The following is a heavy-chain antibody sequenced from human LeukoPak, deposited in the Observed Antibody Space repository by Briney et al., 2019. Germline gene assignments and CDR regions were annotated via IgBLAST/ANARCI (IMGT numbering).Heavy chain of an antibody. Sequence: ESLKISCKGSGYSFTSYWIGWVRQMPGKGLEWMGIIYPGDSDTRYSPSFQGQVTISADKSISTAYLQWSSLKASDTAMYYCARQFPYCGGDCPFDYWGQGTLVTVSS. CDR2: IYPGDSDT. V-gene: IGHV5-51*01. J-gene: IGHJ4*02. CDR1: GYSFTSYW. D-gene: IGHD2-21*02. CDR3: ARQFPYCGGDCPFDY.